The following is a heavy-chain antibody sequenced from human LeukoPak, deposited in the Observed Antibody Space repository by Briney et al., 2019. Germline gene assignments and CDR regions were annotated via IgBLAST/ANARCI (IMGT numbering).Heavy chain of an antibody. CDR1: GGSISSYY. CDR3: ARSRNTLQWDLLT. D-gene: IGHD1-26*01. Sequence: SETLSLTCTVSGGSISSYYWSWIRQPPGKGLEWIGYIYYSGSTNYNPSLKSRVTMSVDTSKNQFSLNLNSVTAAGTAVYCCARSRNTLQWDLLTWGQGTLVTVSS. J-gene: IGHJ5*02. V-gene: IGHV4-59*12. CDR2: IYYSGST.